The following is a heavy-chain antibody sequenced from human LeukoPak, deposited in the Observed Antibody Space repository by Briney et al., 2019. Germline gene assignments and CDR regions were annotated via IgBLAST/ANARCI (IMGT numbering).Heavy chain of an antibody. CDR3: ARDLDFYGSGCQKD. CDR2: IKQDGSEK. J-gene: IGHJ1*01. V-gene: IGHV3-7*03. Sequence: PGGSLRLSCAASGFTFSSYWMSWVRQAPGKGLEWVANIKQDGSEKYYVDSVKGRFTVSRDNSKNTVNLRLNNLRADDTAVYYCARDLDFYGSGCQKDWGQGTLVTVSS. CDR1: GFTFSSYW. D-gene: IGHD3-10*01.